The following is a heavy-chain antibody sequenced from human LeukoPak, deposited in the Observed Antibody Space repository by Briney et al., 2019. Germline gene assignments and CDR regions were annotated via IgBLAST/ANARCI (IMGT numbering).Heavy chain of an antibody. J-gene: IGHJ3*02. CDR3: ARYWDSTSFNDAFDI. D-gene: IGHD4-11*01. CDR1: GFSFSSYN. V-gene: IGHV3-21*01. CDR2: ITSSSSFI. Sequence: PGGSLRLSCAASGFSFSSYNMNWVRQAPGKGLEWVSSITSSSSFIYYADSVRGRFTISRDNAKNSLYLQMNSLRAEDTAVYYCARYWDSTSFNDAFDIWGQGTMVTVSS.